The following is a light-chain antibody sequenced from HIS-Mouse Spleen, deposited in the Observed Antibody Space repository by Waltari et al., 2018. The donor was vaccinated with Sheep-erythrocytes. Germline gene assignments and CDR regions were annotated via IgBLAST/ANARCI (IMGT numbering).Light chain of an antibody. J-gene: IGLJ3*02. CDR3: SSYAGSNNWV. Sequence: QSALTQPPSASGSPGQSVTIPCPGTSSDVGVFNYVSWYQQHPGQAPKLMIYEVSKRPSGVPDRFSGSKSGNTASLTVSGLQAEDEADYYCSSYAGSNNWVFGGGTKLTVL. CDR1: SSDVGVFNY. CDR2: EVS. V-gene: IGLV2-8*01.